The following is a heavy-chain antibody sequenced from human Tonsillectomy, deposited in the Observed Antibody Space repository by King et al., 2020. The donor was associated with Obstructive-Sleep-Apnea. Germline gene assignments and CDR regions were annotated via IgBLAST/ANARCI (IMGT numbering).Heavy chain of an antibody. CDR3: ARHTTDYDVLTGYSYHFDS. V-gene: IGHV4-59*08. D-gene: IGHD3-9*01. CDR2: IYYSGST. J-gene: IGHJ4*02. CDR1: VGSIISYY. Sequence: VQLQESGPGLVKPSETLSLTCTVSVGSIISYYWSWIRQPPGKGLEWIGYIYYSGSTKYNPSLKNRVTISVDTSKNQVSLKLSSVTAADTAVYYCARHTTDYDVLTGYSYHFDSWGQGTLVTVSS.